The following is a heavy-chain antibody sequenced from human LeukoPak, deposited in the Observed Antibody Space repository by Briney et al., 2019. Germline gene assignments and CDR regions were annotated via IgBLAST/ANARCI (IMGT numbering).Heavy chain of an antibody. V-gene: IGHV3-48*01. Sequence: GGPLRLSCAASGFTFSSYSMNWVRQAPGKGLEWVSYISSSSSTIYYADSVKGRFTISRDNAKNSLYLQMNSLRAEDTAVYYCARDRYYGSGSYYFFDYWGQGTLVTVSS. CDR2: ISSSSSTI. D-gene: IGHD3-10*01. J-gene: IGHJ4*02. CDR1: GFTFSSYS. CDR3: ARDRYYGSGSYYFFDY.